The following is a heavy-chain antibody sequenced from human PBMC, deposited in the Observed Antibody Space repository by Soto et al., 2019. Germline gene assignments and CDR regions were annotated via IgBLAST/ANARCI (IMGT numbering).Heavy chain of an antibody. CDR3: AKPHGYCSSTSCRVVKGGFDY. D-gene: IGHD2-2*01. J-gene: IGHJ4*02. Sequence: EVQLLESGGGLVQRGESLRLSCAASGFIFSSYAMGWVRQAPGKGLEWVSAISGSGDSADYADSVKGRFTISRDNSKNTLYLQINILRAEDTAVYYCAKPHGYCSSTSCRVVKGGFDYWGQGTLVTVSP. V-gene: IGHV3-23*01. CDR1: GFIFSSYA. CDR2: ISGSGDSA.